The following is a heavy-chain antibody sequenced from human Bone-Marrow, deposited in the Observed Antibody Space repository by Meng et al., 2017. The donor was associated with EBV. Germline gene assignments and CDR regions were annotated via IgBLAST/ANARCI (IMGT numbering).Heavy chain of an antibody. D-gene: IGHD2-2*01. CDR1: GYTFTSYA. CDR2: INAGNGNT. V-gene: IGHV1-3*01. Sequence: QVKLEQSGAEVKKPGASSKVSCKASGYTFTSYAMHWVCQAPGQRLEWMRWINAGNGNTKYSQKFQGRVTITRDTSASTAYMELSSLRSEDTAVYYCASPDIVVVPAAASGLCYWGQGTLVTVAS. J-gene: IGHJ4*02. CDR3: ASPDIVVVPAAASGLCY.